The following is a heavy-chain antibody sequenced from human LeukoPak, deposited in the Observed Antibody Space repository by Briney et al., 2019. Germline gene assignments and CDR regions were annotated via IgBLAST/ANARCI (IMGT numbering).Heavy chain of an antibody. Sequence: GGFLRLSCAASGFTFSSYAMHWVRQAPGKGLEWVAVISYDGSNKYYADSVKGRFTISRDNSKNTLYLQMNSLRAEDTAVYYCARALPVCSSTSCRPPYYYYMDVWGKGTTVTVSS. J-gene: IGHJ6*03. CDR3: ARALPVCSSTSCRPPYYYYMDV. CDR1: GFTFSSYA. V-gene: IGHV3-30*01. CDR2: ISYDGSNK. D-gene: IGHD2-2*01.